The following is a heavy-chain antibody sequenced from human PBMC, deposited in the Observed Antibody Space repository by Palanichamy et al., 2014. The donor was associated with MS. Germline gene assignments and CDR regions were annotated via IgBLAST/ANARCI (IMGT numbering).Heavy chain of an antibody. CDR2: ISSSSNTI. CDR1: GLTFNSFS. Sequence: EVQLVESGGGLVQPGGSLRLSCAASGLTFNSFSMNWVRQAPGKGLEWISYISSSSNTIYYVDSVKGRFTISRDNAKNSLYLQLNSLRVEDTAVYYCAKDRATVRGVFDYWGQGTLVIVSS. V-gene: IGHV3-48*01. D-gene: IGHD3-10*01. J-gene: IGHJ4*02. CDR3: AKDRATVRGVFDY.